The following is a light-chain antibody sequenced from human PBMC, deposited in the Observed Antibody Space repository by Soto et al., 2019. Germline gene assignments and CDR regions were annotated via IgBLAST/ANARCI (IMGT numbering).Light chain of an antibody. CDR1: QSVDIY. Sequence: TVLTQSPATLSLSPGERATLSCRASQSVDIYLAWYQQKPGQAPRLLIYDASNRATGIPARFSGSGSGTDFTLTLSSLEPEDFAVYYCQQRKFWPPITFGQGTRLEIK. CDR3: QQRKFWPPIT. V-gene: IGKV3-11*01. J-gene: IGKJ5*01. CDR2: DAS.